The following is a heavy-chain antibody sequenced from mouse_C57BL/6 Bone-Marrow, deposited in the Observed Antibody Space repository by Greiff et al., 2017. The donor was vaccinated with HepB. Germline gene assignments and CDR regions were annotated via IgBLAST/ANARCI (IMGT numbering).Heavy chain of an antibody. CDR3: ARSLLLLRPDWFAY. J-gene: IGHJ3*01. D-gene: IGHD1-1*01. V-gene: IGHV1-69*01. CDR1: GYTFTSYW. CDR2: IDPSDSYT. Sequence: QVQLQQPGAELVMPGASVKLSCKASGYTFTSYWMHWVKQRPGQGLEWIGEIDPSDSYTNYNQKFKGKSTLTVDKSSSTAYMQLSSLTSEDSAVYYCARSLLLLRPDWFAYWGQGTLVTVSA.